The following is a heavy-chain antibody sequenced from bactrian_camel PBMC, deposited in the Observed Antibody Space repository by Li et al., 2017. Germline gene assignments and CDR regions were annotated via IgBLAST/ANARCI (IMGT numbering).Heavy chain of an antibody. Sequence: VQLVESGGGSVQVGGSLRLSCAASGYTYSNYCLAWFRQTQGKEREGVASLDSDGVTKYADSVKGRFTISRDNSKNTLYLQMNSLKPEDTAMYYCAGDWYGVNCPRESRKYNFWGQGTQVTVS. J-gene: IGHJ4*01. D-gene: IGHD6*01. CDR2: LDSDGVT. CDR1: GYTYSNYC. CDR3: AGDWYGVNCPRESRKYNF. V-gene: IGHV3S26*01.